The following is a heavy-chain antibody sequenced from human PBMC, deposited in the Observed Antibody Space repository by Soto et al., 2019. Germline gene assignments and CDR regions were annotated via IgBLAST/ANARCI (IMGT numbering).Heavy chain of an antibody. CDR2: IYLDDDK. J-gene: IGHJ4*02. Sequence: QITLKESGPTLVKPTQTLTLTCTFSAFSLSTSGVGVGWIRQPPGKALEWLTFIYLDDDKRYSPSLKSRLTITKDTSKNQGVLTMTNMDPVDTATYYCARLVAAGITYYFDSWGQGTLVTVSS. CDR1: AFSLSTSGVG. V-gene: IGHV2-5*02. D-gene: IGHD2-21*01. CDR3: ARLVAAGITYYFDS.